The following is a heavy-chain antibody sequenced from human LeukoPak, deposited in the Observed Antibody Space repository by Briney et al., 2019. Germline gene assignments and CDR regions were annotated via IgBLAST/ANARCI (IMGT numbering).Heavy chain of an antibody. CDR1: GGSISSYY. V-gene: IGHV4-4*07. CDR3: ARDPPVDFWSGYGAFDI. Sequence: SETLSLTYTVSGGSISSYYWSWIRQPAGKGLEWIGRIYTSGSTNYNPSLKSRVTMSVDTSKNQFSLKLSPVTAADTAVYYCARDPPVDFWSGYGAFDIWGQGTMVTVSS. D-gene: IGHD3-3*01. CDR2: IYTSGST. J-gene: IGHJ3*02.